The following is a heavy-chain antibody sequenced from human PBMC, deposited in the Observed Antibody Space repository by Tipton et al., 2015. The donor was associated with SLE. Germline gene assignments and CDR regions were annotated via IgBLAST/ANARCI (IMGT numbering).Heavy chain of an antibody. Sequence: SLRLSCAASGFTFSSYAMSWVRQAPGKGLEWVSAISGSGGSTYYADSVKGRFTISRDNSKNTLYLQMSSLRAEDTAVYYCVRGGATITFYSYMDVWGKGTTVTVSS. J-gene: IGHJ6*03. CDR3: VRGGATITFYSYMDV. CDR2: ISGSGGST. D-gene: IGHD5-12*01. CDR1: GFTFSSYA. V-gene: IGHV3-23*01.